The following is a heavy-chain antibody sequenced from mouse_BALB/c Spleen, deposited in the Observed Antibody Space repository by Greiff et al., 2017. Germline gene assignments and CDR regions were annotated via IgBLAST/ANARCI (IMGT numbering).Heavy chain of an antibody. V-gene: IGHV5-4*02. CDR1: GFTFSDYY. Sequence: EVHLVESGGGLVKPGGSLKLSCAASGFTFSDYYMYWVRQTPEKRLEWVATISDGGSYTYYPASVKGRFTISRDNAKNNLYLQMSSLKSEDTAMYYCARGVDGYSYYWGQGTTLTVSS. D-gene: IGHD2-3*01. J-gene: IGHJ2*01. CDR2: ISDGGSYT. CDR3: ARGVDGYSYY.